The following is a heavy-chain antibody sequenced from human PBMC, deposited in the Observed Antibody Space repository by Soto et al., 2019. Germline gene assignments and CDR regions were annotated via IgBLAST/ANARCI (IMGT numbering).Heavy chain of an antibody. CDR3: ARERDYYDSSGWKGPWFDP. CDR1: GGAISSYY. CDR2: IYYSGST. V-gene: IGHV4-59*01. Sequence: ASETLSLTCTVSGGAISSYYWSWIRQPPGKGLEWIGYIYYSGSTNYNPSLKSRVTISVDTSKNQFSLKLSSVTAADTAVYYCARERDYYDSSGWKGPWFDPCGQGTLVTASS. J-gene: IGHJ5*02. D-gene: IGHD3-22*01.